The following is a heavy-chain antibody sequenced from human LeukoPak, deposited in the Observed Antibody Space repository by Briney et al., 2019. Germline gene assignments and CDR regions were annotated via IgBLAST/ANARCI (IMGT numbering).Heavy chain of an antibody. V-gene: IGHV4-39*07. D-gene: IGHD4-17*01. J-gene: IGHJ4*02. CDR1: GGSISSSSYY. Sequence: SETLSLTCTVSGGSISSSSYYWGWIRQPPGKGLEWIGSIYYSGNTNYNPSFKSRVTISVDKSKNHFSLRLSSVTAADTAVYYCARRPLPTVTPLDYWGQGTLVTVSS. CDR2: IYYSGNT. CDR3: ARRPLPTVTPLDY.